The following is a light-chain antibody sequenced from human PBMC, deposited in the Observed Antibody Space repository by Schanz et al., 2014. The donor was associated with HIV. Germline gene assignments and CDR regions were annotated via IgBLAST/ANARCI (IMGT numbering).Light chain of an antibody. CDR3: QQRSNWLT. V-gene: IGKV3-15*01. J-gene: IGKJ4*01. CDR1: QSVTSN. Sequence: EIVMTQSPASLSVSLGEGATLSCRASQSVTSNLAWYQQRPGQAPRLVIYGAATRATGIPGRFSGSGSGTEFTLTISSLQSEDFAVYYCQQRSNWLTFGGGTKVEIK. CDR2: GAA.